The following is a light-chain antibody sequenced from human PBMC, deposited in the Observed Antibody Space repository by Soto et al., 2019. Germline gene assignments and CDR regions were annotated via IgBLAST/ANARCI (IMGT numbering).Light chain of an antibody. Sequence: QSALTQPASVSGSPGQSITISCTGTGSDFAKYNFVSWYQQHPGKAPKLMIYEVSNRPSGVSNRFSGSKSGNTASLTISGPQAEDEADYYCSSYAGNSSPYVFGSGTKLTVL. CDR2: EVS. J-gene: IGLJ1*01. V-gene: IGLV2-14*01. CDR3: SSYAGNSSPYV. CDR1: GSDFAKYNF.